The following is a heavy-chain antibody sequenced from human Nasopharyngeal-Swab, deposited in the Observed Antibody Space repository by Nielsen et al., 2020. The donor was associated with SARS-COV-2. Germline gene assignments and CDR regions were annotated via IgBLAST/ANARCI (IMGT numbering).Heavy chain of an antibody. Sequence: SVKVSCKASGGTFSGYAISWVRQAPGQGLEWMGGIIPIFGTANYAQKFQGRVTITADESTSTAYMELSSLRSEDTAVYYCARRPYSSSSGDYYYGMDVWGRGTTVTVSS. CDR1: GGTFSGYA. J-gene: IGHJ6*02. CDR3: ARRPYSSSSGDYYYGMDV. D-gene: IGHD6-6*01. V-gene: IGHV1-69*13. CDR2: IIPIFGTA.